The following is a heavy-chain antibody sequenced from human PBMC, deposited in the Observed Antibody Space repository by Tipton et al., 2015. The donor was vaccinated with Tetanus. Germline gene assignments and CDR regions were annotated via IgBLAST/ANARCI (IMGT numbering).Heavy chain of an antibody. CDR1: GGSLSSGTFY. CDR2: INEGGST. Sequence: TLSLTCTISGGSLSSGTFYWDWIRQPPGKGLEWIGEINEGGSTNYNPSLESRVSISVDTSKHRFSLKVNSVIAADTATYYCARWIGVIPVTGNDAFDVWGPGAMVTVSS. V-gene: IGHV4-39*07. J-gene: IGHJ3*01. CDR3: ARWIGVIPVTGNDAFDV. D-gene: IGHD3-16*01.